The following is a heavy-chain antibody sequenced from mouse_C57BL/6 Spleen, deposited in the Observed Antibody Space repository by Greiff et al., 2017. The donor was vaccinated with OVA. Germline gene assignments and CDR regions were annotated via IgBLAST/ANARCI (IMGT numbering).Heavy chain of an antibody. V-gene: IGHV1-82*01. D-gene: IGHD4-1*01. CDR1: GYAFSSSW. CDR3: ANWDAAF. CDR2: IYPGDGDT. J-gene: IGHJ3*01. Sequence: VQLQQSGPELVKPGASVKISCKASGYAFSSSWMNWVKQRPGKGLEWIGRIYPGDGDTYYNGKFKGKATLTADKSSNTAYMQLSSLTSEDSAVYFCANWDAAFWGQGTLVTVSA.